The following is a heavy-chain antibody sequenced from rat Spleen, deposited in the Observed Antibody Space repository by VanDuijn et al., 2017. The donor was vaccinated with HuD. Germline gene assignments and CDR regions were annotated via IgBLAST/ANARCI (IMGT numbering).Heavy chain of an antibody. Sequence: QVQLKESGPGLVKPSETLSLTCTVSGFSLTSYHVSWVRQPPGKGLEWMGVIWGDGSTAYNSALKSRLSISRDTSKSQVFLKINSLQTEDTAMYFCARGWERFAYWGQGTLVTVSS. J-gene: IGHJ3*01. CDR1: GFSLTSYH. CDR2: IWGDGST. CDR3: ARGWERFAY. D-gene: IGHD5-1*01. V-gene: IGHV2-32*01.